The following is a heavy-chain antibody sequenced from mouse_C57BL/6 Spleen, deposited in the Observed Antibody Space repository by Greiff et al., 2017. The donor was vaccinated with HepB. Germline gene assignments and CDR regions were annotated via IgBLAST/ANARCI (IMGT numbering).Heavy chain of an antibody. D-gene: IGHD2-3*01. V-gene: IGHV14-4*01. CDR1: GFNIKDDY. CDR2: IDPENGDT. CDR3: TTCGYYVNYAMDY. J-gene: IGHJ4*01. Sequence: VQLQQSGAELVRPGASVKLSCTASGFNIKDDYMHWVKQRPEQGLEWIGWIDPENGDTEYASKFQGKATITADTSSNTAYLQLSSLTSEDTAVYYCTTCGYYVNYAMDYWGQGTSVTVSS.